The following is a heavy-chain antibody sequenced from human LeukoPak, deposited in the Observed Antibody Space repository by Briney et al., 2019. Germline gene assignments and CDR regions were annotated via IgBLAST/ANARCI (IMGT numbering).Heavy chain of an antibody. CDR3: AIQITMIVVVPYFDY. CDR2: ISGSGTTT. CDR1: GLTFSDYY. Sequence: GGSLRLSCAASGLTFSDYYMTWIRQAPGKGLEWVSSISGSGTTTYSTDSVRGRFTVSRDNAKNSVFLYMNSLRAEDTAVYYCAIQITMIVVVPYFDYWGQGTLVTVSS. V-gene: IGHV3-11*04. D-gene: IGHD3-22*01. J-gene: IGHJ4*02.